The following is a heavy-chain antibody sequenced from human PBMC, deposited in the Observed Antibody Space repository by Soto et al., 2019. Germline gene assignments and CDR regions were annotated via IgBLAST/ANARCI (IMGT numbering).Heavy chain of an antibody. V-gene: IGHV3-33*01. D-gene: IGHD4-17*01. CDR3: ARDTPVYNGDPFDY. J-gene: IGHJ4*02. CDR1: GFTFSSYG. Sequence: PGGSLRLSCAASGFTFSSYGMHWVRQAPGKGLEWVAVIWYDGSNKYYADSVKGRFTISRDNSKNTLYLQMNSLRAEDTAVYYCARDTPVYNGDPFDYWGQGTLVTVSS. CDR2: IWYDGSNK.